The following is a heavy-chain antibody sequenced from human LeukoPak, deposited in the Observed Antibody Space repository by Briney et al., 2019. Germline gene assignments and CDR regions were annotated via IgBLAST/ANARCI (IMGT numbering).Heavy chain of an antibody. V-gene: IGHV3-30*03. D-gene: IGHD5-12*01. CDR2: ISYNGNNK. CDR3: ARDPLDISRWANAFDI. Sequence: GGSLRLSCVISGYTFTHYGFHWVRQAPGKALEWVAYISYNGNNKYEDSVKGRFAISRDNSKNTLHLQMNGLRAEDTAVYYCARDPLDISRWANAFDIWGQGTTVIVSS. CDR1: GYTFTHYG. J-gene: IGHJ3*02.